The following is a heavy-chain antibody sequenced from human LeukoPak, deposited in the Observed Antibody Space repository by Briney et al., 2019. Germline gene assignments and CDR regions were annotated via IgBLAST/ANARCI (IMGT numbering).Heavy chain of an antibody. CDR1: GYSISSGYY. D-gene: IGHD3-3*01. J-gene: IGHJ4*02. V-gene: IGHV4-38-2*02. CDR2: IYHSGST. CDR3: ARVYFWAREYYFDY. Sequence: SETLSLTCTVPGYSISSGYYWGWIRQPPGKGLEWIGSIYHSGSTYYDPSLKSRVTISVDTSKNQFSLKLSSVTAADTAVYYCARVYFWAREYYFDYWGQGTLVTVSS.